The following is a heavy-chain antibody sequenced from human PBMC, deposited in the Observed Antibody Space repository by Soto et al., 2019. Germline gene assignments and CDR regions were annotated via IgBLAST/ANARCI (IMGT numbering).Heavy chain of an antibody. CDR2: IFYSGSS. CDR1: GDSITSDVHY. D-gene: IGHD3-16*01. V-gene: IGHV4-31*03. J-gene: IGHJ4*02. Sequence: QVQLQESGPGLVKPSQTLSLTCTVSGDSITSDVHYWSWIRQHPGKGLEWIGYIFYSGSSYYNPSLQSRVTISVDTSKNQFSLKLSSVTAADTAVYYCARDRIILTFGGGSGEWGIDQWGQGTLVTVSS. CDR3: ARDRIILTFGGGSGEWGIDQ.